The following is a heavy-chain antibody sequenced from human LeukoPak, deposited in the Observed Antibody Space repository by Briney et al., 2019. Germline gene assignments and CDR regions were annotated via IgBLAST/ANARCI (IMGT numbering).Heavy chain of an antibody. V-gene: IGHV3-11*04. Sequence: GGSLRLSCAASGFTFSDNYMSWIRQAPGKGLEWVSYISSSGNTTYNADSVKGRFSITRDNAKNSLYLQMNSLRDEDTAVYYCARDTPLYADSPDAFDIWGQGTMVTVSS. D-gene: IGHD2/OR15-2a*01. CDR1: GFTFSDNY. CDR3: ARDTPLYADSPDAFDI. CDR2: ISSSGNTT. J-gene: IGHJ3*02.